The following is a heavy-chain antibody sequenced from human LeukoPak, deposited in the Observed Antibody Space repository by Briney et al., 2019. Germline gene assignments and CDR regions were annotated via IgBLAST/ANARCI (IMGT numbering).Heavy chain of an antibody. Sequence: SVKVSCKASGGTFSSYAISWVRQAPGQGLEWMGGIIPIFGTANYAQKFQGRVTITADKSTSTAYMELSSLRSEDTAVYYCARAESSWYNYFDYWGQGTLVTVSS. CDR1: GGTFSSYA. J-gene: IGHJ4*02. V-gene: IGHV1-69*06. D-gene: IGHD6-13*01. CDR2: IIPIFGTA. CDR3: ARAESSWYNYFDY.